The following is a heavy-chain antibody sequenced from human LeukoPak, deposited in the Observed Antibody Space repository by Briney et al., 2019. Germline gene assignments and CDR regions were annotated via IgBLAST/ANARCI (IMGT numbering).Heavy chain of an antibody. V-gene: IGHV3-30*04. J-gene: IGHJ4*02. CDR3: VSFYETY. CDR1: GFTFRSYA. Sequence: GGSLRLSCAASGFTFRSYAMHWVRQAPGKGLEWVTAILNDGSNKFYADSVKGRFTISRDNSKNTLYLQMNSLRAEDTAVYYCVSFYETYWGRGTLVTVSS. D-gene: IGHD2/OR15-2a*01. CDR2: ILNDGSNK.